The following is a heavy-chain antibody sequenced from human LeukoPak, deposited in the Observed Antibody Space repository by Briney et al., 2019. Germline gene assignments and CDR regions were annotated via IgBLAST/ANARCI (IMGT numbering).Heavy chain of an antibody. CDR1: GYTFTSYD. CDR3: ARGGYYDRSGYFAFDI. Sequence: GASVTVSCKASGYTFTSYDINWVRQATGQGLEWMGWMNPNSGNTGYAQKFQGRVTMTRNTSISTAYMDLSSLRSEDTAVYYCARGGYYDRSGYFAFDIWGQGTMVTVSS. CDR2: MNPNSGNT. V-gene: IGHV1-8*01. J-gene: IGHJ3*02. D-gene: IGHD3-22*01.